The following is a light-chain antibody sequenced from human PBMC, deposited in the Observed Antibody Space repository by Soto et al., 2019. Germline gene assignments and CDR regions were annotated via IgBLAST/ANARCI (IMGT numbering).Light chain of an antibody. V-gene: IGLV1-51*01. CDR2: DSN. CDR1: SSNIGNDY. J-gene: IGLJ2*01. Sequence: QSVLTQPPSVSAAPGQKVTISCSGSSSNIGNDYVSWYQHLPGTAPKLLIYDSNKRPSGIPDRFSGSKSGTSATLGITGLQTGDEDDYYCGTWDSSLSAVVFGGGTKLTVL. CDR3: GTWDSSLSAVV.